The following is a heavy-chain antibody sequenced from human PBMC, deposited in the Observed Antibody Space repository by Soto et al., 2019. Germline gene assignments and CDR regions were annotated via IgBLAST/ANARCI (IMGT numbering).Heavy chain of an antibody. CDR1: GGTFSSYA. CDR2: IIPVFGTA. Sequence: ASVKVSCKASGGTFSSYAISWVRQAPGQGLEWMGGIIPVFGTANYAQKFQGRVTITADESTSTAYMELSSLRSEDTAVYYCARELYSSSWYYFDYWGQGTLVTVSS. D-gene: IGHD6-13*01. CDR3: ARELYSSSWYYFDY. V-gene: IGHV1-69*13. J-gene: IGHJ4*02.